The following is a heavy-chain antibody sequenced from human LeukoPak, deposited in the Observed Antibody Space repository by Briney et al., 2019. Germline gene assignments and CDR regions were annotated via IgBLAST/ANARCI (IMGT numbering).Heavy chain of an antibody. V-gene: IGHV3-9*03. J-gene: IGHJ4*02. CDR3: AKDREPYCGGDCYSEGALTPELVN. CDR1: GFTFDDYA. CDR2: ISWNSGSI. D-gene: IGHD2-21*01. Sequence: GRSLRLSCAASGFTFDDYAMHWVRQAPGKGLEWVSGISWNSGSIGYADSVKGRFTISRDNAKNSLYLQMNSLRAEDMALYYCAKDREPYCGGDCYSEGALTPELVNWGQGTLVTVSS.